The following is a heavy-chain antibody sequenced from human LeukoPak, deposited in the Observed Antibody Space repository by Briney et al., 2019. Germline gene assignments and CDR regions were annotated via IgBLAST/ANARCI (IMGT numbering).Heavy chain of an antibody. D-gene: IGHD2-2*01. CDR3: ARQSCSTTSCYVVYGMDV. V-gene: IGHV4-59*08. CDR2: IYYSGST. J-gene: IGHJ6*02. CDR1: GGSISRYY. Sequence: PSETLSLTCTVSGGSISRYYWSWIRQPPGKGLEWVGDIYYSGSTNYNPSLKSRVTISVDTSKNQFSLKLSSVTAADTAVYYCARQSCSTTSCYVVYGMDVWGQGTTVTVSS.